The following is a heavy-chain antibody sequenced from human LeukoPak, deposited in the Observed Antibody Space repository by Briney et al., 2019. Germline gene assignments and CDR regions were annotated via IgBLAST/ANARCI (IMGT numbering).Heavy chain of an antibody. D-gene: IGHD3-22*01. Sequence: ASVKVSCKASGYTFTGYYMHWVRQAPGQGLEWMGWINPNSGGTNYAQKFQGRVTMTRDTSISTAYMELSRLRSDDTAVYYCARHLISYYYDSSGDPFFDYWGQGTLVTLSS. V-gene: IGHV1-2*02. CDR2: INPNSGGT. CDR1: GYTFTGYY. J-gene: IGHJ4*02. CDR3: ARHLISYYYDSSGDPFFDY.